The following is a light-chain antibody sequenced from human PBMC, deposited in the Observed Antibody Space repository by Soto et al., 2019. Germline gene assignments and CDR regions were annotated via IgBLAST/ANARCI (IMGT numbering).Light chain of an antibody. CDR2: DVT. CDR3: TSYAGSNIPVL. Sequence: QSALTQPPSASGSPGQSVTISCTGTSSDVGGYNFVSWYQQHPGKAPKLMLYDVTARPSGVPDRFSGSKSGNTSSLTVSGLQGEDDADYYCTSYAGSNIPVLFGGGTKLTVL. V-gene: IGLV2-8*01. J-gene: IGLJ2*01. CDR1: SSDVGGYNF.